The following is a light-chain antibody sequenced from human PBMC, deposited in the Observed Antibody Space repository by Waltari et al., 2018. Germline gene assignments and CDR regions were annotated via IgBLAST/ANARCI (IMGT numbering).Light chain of an antibody. V-gene: IGLV2-14*03. CDR1: SSDVGGYNH. CDR2: DVR. Sequence: QSALTQPASVSGSPGQSITISCTGTSSDVGGYNHVSWYQHHPGKVPKLIIFDVRKRPSGVSNRFSGSKSGNTASLTVSGLQTEDEADYYCSSFTTSSTVVFGGGTKLTVL. J-gene: IGLJ2*01. CDR3: SSFTTSSTVV.